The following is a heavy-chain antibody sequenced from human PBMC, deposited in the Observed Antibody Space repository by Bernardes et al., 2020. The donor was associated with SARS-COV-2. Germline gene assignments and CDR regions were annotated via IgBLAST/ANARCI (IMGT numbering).Heavy chain of an antibody. CDR1: GFTVSSNY. CDR3: ARDGGEGAIFYFDY. CDR2: IYSGGST. J-gene: IGHJ4*02. D-gene: IGHD1-26*01. Sequence: GGSLRLSCAASGFTVSSNYMSWVRQAPGKGLEWVSVIYSGGSTYYADSVKGSFTISRDNSKNTLYLQMNSLRAEDTAVYYCARDGGEGAIFYFDYWGQGTLVNVYS. V-gene: IGHV3-66*01.